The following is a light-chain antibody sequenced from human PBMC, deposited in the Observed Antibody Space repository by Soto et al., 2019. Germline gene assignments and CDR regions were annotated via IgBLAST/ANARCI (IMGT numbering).Light chain of an antibody. CDR2: EVT. CDR3: SAYGDFNKVL. Sequence: QSALTQPPSASGSPGQSVTISCTGTSSDVRNYDFISWYQQYPGKAPKLLIYEVTKRPSGVPDRFSGSQSANVASLTVSGLQAEDEAEYYCSAYGDFNKVLFGGGTKLTVL. CDR1: SSDVRNYDF. V-gene: IGLV2-8*01. J-gene: IGLJ3*02.